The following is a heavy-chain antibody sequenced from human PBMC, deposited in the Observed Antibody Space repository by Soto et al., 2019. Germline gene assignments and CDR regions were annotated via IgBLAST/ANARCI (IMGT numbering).Heavy chain of an antibody. D-gene: IGHD6-13*01. Sequence: PSETLSLTCTVSGGSISSCYWSWIRQPPGKGLEWIGYIYYSGSTNYNPSLKSRVTISVDTSKNQFSLKLSSVTAADTAVYYCARHRDWAEAAGLFDYWGQGTLVTVSS. CDR1: GGSISSCY. CDR3: ARHRDWAEAAGLFDY. V-gene: IGHV4-59*08. J-gene: IGHJ4*02. CDR2: IYYSGST.